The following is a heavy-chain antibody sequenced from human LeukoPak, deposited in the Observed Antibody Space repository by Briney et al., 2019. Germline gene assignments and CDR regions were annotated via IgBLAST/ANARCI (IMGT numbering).Heavy chain of an antibody. CDR3: ARDRPAGNTGHSHDY. Sequence: PSGTLSLTCAVSGGSISSSYWWSWVRQPPGEGLEWIGNIYYSGNTYYNPSLKGRVTISADTSKNQLSLKVTSVTAADTAVYYCARDRPAGNTGHSHDYWGQGALVTVSS. J-gene: IGHJ4*02. V-gene: IGHV4-4*02. CDR2: IYYSGNT. D-gene: IGHD6-13*01. CDR1: GGSISSSYW.